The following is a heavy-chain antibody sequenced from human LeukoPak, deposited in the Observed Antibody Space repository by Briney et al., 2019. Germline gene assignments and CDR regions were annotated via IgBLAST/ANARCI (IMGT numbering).Heavy chain of an antibody. CDR2: INPNSGDT. J-gene: IGHJ4*02. CDR1: GYTFTGYY. Sequence: ASVKVSFKASGYTFTGYYMHWVRQAPGQGLEWMGWINPNSGDTNYAQKVQGRVTMTRDTSISTAYMELSRLRSDDTAVYYCARQLGALDDWGQGTLVTVSS. CDR3: ARQLGALDD. D-gene: IGHD3-16*01. V-gene: IGHV1-2*02.